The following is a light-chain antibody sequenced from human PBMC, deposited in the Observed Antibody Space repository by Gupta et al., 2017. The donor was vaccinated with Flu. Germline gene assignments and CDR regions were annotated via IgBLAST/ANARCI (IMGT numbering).Light chain of an antibody. J-gene: IGKJ2*01. V-gene: IGKV1-39*01. Sequence: PSYRSASVGDRVTITCRASQSISSYLNWYQQKPGKAPKLLIYAASSLQSGVPSRFSGSGSGTDFTLTISSLQPEDFATYYCQQSYSTPYTFAQGTKLEIK. CDR3: QQSYSTPYT. CDR2: AAS. CDR1: QSISSY.